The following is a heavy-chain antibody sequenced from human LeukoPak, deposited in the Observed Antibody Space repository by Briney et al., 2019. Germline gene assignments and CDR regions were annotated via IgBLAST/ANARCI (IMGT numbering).Heavy chain of an antibody. CDR3: ARNVDTAMGDAFDI. D-gene: IGHD5-18*01. CDR1: GFTFSSYS. V-gene: IGHV3-48*04. CDR2: ISSSSSTI. Sequence: PGGSLRLSCAASGFTFSSYSMNWVRQAPGKGLEWVSYISSSSSTIYYADSVKGRFTISRDNAKNSLYLQMNSLRAEDTAVYYCARNVDTAMGDAFDIWGQGTMVTVSS. J-gene: IGHJ3*02.